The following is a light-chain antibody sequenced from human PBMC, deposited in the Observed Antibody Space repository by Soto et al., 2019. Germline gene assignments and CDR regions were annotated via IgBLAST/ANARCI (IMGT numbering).Light chain of an antibody. J-gene: IGLJ2*01. CDR2: TNT. V-gene: IGLV1-44*01. CDR3: AAWDDTLNGVV. CDR1: SSNFGRHT. Sequence: QSVLTQPPSASGTPGRSVTMSCSGSSSNFGRHTVSWYQQLPGTAPRLLIYTNTQRPSGVPDRFSGSKSGNSASLTISGLQSDDEAFYHCAAWDDTLNGVVFGGGTQLTVL.